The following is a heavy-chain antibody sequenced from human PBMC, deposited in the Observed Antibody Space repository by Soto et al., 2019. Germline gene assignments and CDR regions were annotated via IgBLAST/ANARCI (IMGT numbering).Heavy chain of an antibody. CDR3: AKDRTTGTQGLFYGLDV. CDR2: ISFDGSDK. CDR1: GFTFNRYG. J-gene: IGHJ6*01. D-gene: IGHD4-4*01. Sequence: QMQLVESGGGVVQPGRSLRLSCVASGFTFNRYGMHWVRQAPGKGLEWVALISFDGSDKVYLDSVKGRFTLSRDNSKNTMFLQMHNLRSEDTALYYCAKDRTTGTQGLFYGLDVWGQGTTVTVSS. V-gene: IGHV3-30*18.